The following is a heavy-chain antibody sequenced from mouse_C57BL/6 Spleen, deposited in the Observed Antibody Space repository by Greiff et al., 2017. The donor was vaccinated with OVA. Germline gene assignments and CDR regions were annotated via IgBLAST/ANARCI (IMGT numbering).Heavy chain of an antibody. D-gene: IGHD3-1*01. CDR1: GYTFTSYW. CDR3: ARTGDRVYAMDY. CDR2: IDPSDSYT. Sequence: VQLQQPGAELVRPGTSVKLSCKASGYTFTSYWMHWVKQRPGQGLEWIGVIDPSDSYTNYNQKFKGKATLTVDTSSSTAYMQLSSLTSEDSAVYYCARTGDRVYAMDYWGQGTSVTVSS. V-gene: IGHV1-59*01. J-gene: IGHJ4*01.